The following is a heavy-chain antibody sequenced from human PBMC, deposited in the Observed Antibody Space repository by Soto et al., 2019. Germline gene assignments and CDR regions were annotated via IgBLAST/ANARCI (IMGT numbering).Heavy chain of an antibody. J-gene: IGHJ6*03. CDR1: GFTFTSSA. V-gene: IGHV1-58*02. D-gene: IGHD2-2*01. CDR2: IVVGSGNT. CDR3: AAARYRYCSSTSCYAGEGYYYYYMDV. Sequence: ASVKVSCKASGFTFTSSAMQWVRQARGQRLEWIGWIVVGSGNTNYAQKFQERVTITRDMSTSTAYMELSSLRSEDTAVYYCAAARYRYCSSTSCYAGEGYYYYYMDVWGKGTTVTVSS.